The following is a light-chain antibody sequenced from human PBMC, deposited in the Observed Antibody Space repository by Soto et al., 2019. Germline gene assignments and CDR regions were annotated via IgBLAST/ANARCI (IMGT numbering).Light chain of an antibody. CDR2: EVS. CDR3: SSYTSSSTPYV. CDR1: SGDVGGYNY. Sequence: SALTKPASGSWSPGQSSTIFCTGTSGDVGGYNYVSWYQQHPGKAPKLMIYEVSNRPSGVSNRFSGAKSGNTASLTISGLQSEDEADYYCSSYTSSSTPYVFGTGTKVTV. V-gene: IGLV2-14*01. J-gene: IGLJ1*01.